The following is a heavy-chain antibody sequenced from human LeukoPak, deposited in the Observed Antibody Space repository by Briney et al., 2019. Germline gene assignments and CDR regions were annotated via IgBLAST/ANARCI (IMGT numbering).Heavy chain of an antibody. CDR2: ISGSGGST. CDR3: AKRNLGNIDY. CDR1: GFTFSSYA. D-gene: IGHD3-16*01. Sequence: GGSLRLSCAASGFTFSSYAMTWVRQAPGKGLEWVSGISGSGGSTYYADSVKGRFTISRDNSKNTLYLQMNSLRAEDTAVYYCAKRNLGNIDYWGQGTLVTVSS. J-gene: IGHJ4*02. V-gene: IGHV3-23*01.